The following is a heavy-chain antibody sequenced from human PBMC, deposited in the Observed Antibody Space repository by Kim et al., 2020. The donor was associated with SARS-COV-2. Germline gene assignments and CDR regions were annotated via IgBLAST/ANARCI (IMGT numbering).Heavy chain of an antibody. CDR1: GGSISSYY. D-gene: IGHD3-22*01. Sequence: SETLSLTCTVSGGSISSYYWSWIRQPPGKGLEWIGYIYYSGSTNYNPSLKSRVTISVDTSKNQFSLKLSSVTAADTAVYYCARGNLGYWEGYFDYWGQGTLVTVSS. J-gene: IGHJ4*02. CDR3: ARGNLGYWEGYFDY. CDR2: IYYSGST. V-gene: IGHV4-59*01.